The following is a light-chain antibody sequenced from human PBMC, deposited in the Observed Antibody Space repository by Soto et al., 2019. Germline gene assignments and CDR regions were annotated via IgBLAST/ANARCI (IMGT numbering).Light chain of an antibody. CDR1: SSDIGGYNF. CDR3: SSYTSSSTPYV. Sequence: QSALTQPASVSGSLGQSITISCTGTSSDIGGYNFVSWYQQHPGKAPKLMIYAVSNRPSGVSHRFSGSKSGNTASLTISGLQAEDEADYYCSSYTSSSTPYVFGTGTKVTVL. V-gene: IGLV2-14*01. CDR2: AVS. J-gene: IGLJ1*01.